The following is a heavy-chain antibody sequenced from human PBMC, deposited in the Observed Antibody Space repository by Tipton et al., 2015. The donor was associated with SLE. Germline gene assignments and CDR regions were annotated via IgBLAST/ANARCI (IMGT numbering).Heavy chain of an antibody. CDR1: GFTFGGFW. J-gene: IGHJ4*02. CDR3: TRALSDTALVLDY. D-gene: IGHD5-18*01. V-gene: IGHV3-7*03. Sequence: GSLRLSCAASGFTFGGFWMSWVRQAPGKGLEWVANIKQDGSEKYYVDSVKGRFTISRDISKNTLYLQMNSLKSEDTAVYYCTRALSDTALVLDYWGQGTLVTVSS. CDR2: IKQDGSEK.